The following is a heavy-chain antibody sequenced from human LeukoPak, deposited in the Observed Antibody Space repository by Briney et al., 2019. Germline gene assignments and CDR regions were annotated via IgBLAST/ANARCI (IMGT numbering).Heavy chain of an antibody. D-gene: IGHD2-15*01. CDR3: ARVDIVVVVAATTNWFDP. CDR1: GGSISSSSYY. CDR2: IYYSGST. Sequence: SETLSLTCTVSGGSISSSSYYWGWIRQPPGKGLEWIGSIYYSGSTYYNPSLKSRVTISVDTSKNQFSLKLSSVTAADTAVYYCARVDIVVVVAATTNWFDPWGQGTLVTVSS. V-gene: IGHV4-39*07. J-gene: IGHJ5*02.